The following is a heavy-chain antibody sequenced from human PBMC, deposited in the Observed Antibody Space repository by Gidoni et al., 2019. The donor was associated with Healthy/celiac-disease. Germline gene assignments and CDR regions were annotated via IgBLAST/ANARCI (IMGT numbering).Heavy chain of an antibody. CDR2: ISSSSSYI. CDR1: GFTYSLYS. Sequence: EVQLVESVGGLVKPGGSLRRSCAAAGFTYSLYSMNWVRQAPGKGLEWVSSISSSSSYIYYADSVKGRFTISRDNAKNSLYLQMNSLRAEDTAVYYCARLARYYYDSSGYYYDYWGQGTLVTVSS. V-gene: IGHV3-21*01. J-gene: IGHJ4*02. D-gene: IGHD3-22*01. CDR3: ARLARYYYDSSGYYYDY.